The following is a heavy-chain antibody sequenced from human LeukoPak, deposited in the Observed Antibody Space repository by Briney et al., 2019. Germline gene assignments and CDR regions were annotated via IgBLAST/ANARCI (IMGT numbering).Heavy chain of an antibody. Sequence: SETLSLTCTVSAGSISSGDYYWSWIRQPAGKGLEWIGRIYSPGTNYNYNPSLKSRVTISIDTSKNQFSLKLTSVTAADTAVYYCARGIGTSYDSSRDAFDMWGQGTMVTVSS. J-gene: IGHJ3*02. CDR2: IYSPGTN. V-gene: IGHV4-61*02. CDR3: ARGIGTSYDSSRDAFDM. CDR1: AGSISSGDYY. D-gene: IGHD3-22*01.